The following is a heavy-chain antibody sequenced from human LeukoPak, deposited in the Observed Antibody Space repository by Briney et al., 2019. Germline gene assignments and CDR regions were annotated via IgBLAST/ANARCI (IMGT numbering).Heavy chain of an antibody. D-gene: IGHD3-10*01. Sequence: GGSLRLSCAASGFTFSSYGMHWVRQAPGKGLEWVAVISYDGSNKYYADSVKGRFTISRDNSKNTLYLQMNSLRAEDTAVYYCAKSIATRAMVRGVIPVVDYWGQGTLVTVSS. CDR3: AKSIATRAMVRGVIPVVDY. CDR1: GFTFSSYG. J-gene: IGHJ4*02. V-gene: IGHV3-30*18. CDR2: ISYDGSNK.